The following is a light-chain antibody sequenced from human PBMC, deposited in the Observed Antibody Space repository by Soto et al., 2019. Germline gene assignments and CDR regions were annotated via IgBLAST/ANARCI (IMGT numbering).Light chain of an antibody. V-gene: IGKV3D-11*02. Sequence: EIVLTQSPATLSLSPGERATLSCRASQSVNNYLAWYQQKPGQAPRLLIYDTSDRASGIPARFSGSGAGTDYSPTISSLEPEDFLVYYCQQYGSSPLISFGQGTRLEIK. CDR3: QQYGSSPLIS. CDR2: DTS. J-gene: IGKJ5*01. CDR1: QSVNNY.